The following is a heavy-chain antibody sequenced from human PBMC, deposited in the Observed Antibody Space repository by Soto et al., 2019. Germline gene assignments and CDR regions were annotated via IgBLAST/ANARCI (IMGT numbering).Heavy chain of an antibody. CDR3: ARDPRGEYWFDP. D-gene: IGHD3-16*01. V-gene: IGHV1-69*12. CDR1: GGTFSSYA. J-gene: IGHJ5*02. Sequence: QVQLVQSGAEVKKPGSSVKVSCKASGGTFSSYAISWVRQAPGQGLEWMGGIIPIFGTANYAQKFQGRVTITADESTSTAYMELGSLRSEDTAVYYGARDPRGEYWFDPWGQGTLVTVSS. CDR2: IIPIFGTA.